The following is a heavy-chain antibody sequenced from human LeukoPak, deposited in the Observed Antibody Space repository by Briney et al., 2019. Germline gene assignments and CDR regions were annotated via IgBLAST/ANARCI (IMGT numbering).Heavy chain of an antibody. D-gene: IGHD3-10*01. CDR3: ARHRGFGGSPNWFDP. J-gene: IGHJ5*02. CDR1: GYSFTSYW. V-gene: IGHV5-51*01. CDR2: IYPGDSDT. Sequence: GESLKISCKGSGYSFTSYWIGWVRQMPGKGLEWMGIIYPGDSDTRYSPSFQGQVTISADKSISTAYLQWSSLKASDTAMYYCARHRGFGGSPNWFDPWGQGTLVTVSS.